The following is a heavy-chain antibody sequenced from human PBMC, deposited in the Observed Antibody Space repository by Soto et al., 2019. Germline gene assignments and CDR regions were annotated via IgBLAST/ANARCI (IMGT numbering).Heavy chain of an antibody. V-gene: IGHV3-53*01. Sequence: GGSLRLSCVASGFTVSNNYMSWVRQAPGRGLEWVSAISNTGSTYYAGSVKGRSTISRDSSTNTLYLEVNSLRADDTAVYYCAKVNVVVVAATFEYEYYFDYWGQGTLVTVSS. CDR1: GFTVSNNY. D-gene: IGHD2-15*01. J-gene: IGHJ4*02. CDR3: AKVNVVVVAATFEYEYYFDY. CDR2: ISNTGST.